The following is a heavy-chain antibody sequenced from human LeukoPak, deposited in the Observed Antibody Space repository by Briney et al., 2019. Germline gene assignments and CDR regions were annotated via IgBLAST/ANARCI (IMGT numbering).Heavy chain of an antibody. V-gene: IGHV1-2*02. D-gene: IGHD5-24*01. CDR1: GYDFTSVG. CDR3: ARDGTGVYNLVQY. J-gene: IGHJ4*02. Sequence: ASVKVSCKASGYDFTSVGITWVRQAPGQGLEWMGWINPNSGGTNYAQEFQGRVTMTRDTSISAVYMELSRLRSDDTAVYYCARDGTGVYNLVQYWGQGTLVTVSS. CDR2: INPNSGGT.